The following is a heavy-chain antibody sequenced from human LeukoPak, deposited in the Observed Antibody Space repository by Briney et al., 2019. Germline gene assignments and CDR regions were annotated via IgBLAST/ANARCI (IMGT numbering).Heavy chain of an antibody. V-gene: IGHV3-7*03. CDR2: IKQDGSEK. CDR3: ASWVGGGRYFDY. Sequence: GGSLRLSCAASGFTFSSYWMSWVRQAPGKGLEWVANIKQDGSEKYYVDSVKGRFTISRDNAKNSLYLQMNSLRVEDTAVHYCASWVGGGRYFDYWGQGTLVTVSS. CDR1: GFTFSSYW. D-gene: IGHD3-16*01. J-gene: IGHJ4*02.